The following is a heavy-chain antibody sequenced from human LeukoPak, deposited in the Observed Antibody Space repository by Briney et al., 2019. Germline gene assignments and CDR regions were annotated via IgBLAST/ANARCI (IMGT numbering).Heavy chain of an antibody. V-gene: IGHV3-74*01. CDR1: GFDFSTSW. CDR2: IKTDETTT. CDR3: ARDLYGDTIDY. D-gene: IGHD4-17*01. J-gene: IGHJ4*02. Sequence: GGSLRLSCAVSGFDFSTSWMVWVRQGPGKGLVWVSRIKTDETTTTYADFVRGRFTVSRDNAKNTVYLQMNSLSAEDTAVYYCARDLYGDTIDYWGQGTLVTVSS.